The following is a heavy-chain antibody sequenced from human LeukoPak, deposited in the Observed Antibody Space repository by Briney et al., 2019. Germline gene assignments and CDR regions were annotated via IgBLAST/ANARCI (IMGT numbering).Heavy chain of an antibody. V-gene: IGHV4-59*13. J-gene: IGHJ3*02. CDR2: IYYSGST. CDR1: GGSISTYY. CDR3: ARGTAQTVNTYAFDI. D-gene: IGHD3-22*01. Sequence: PSETLSLTCTVSGGSISTYYWSWIRQPPGKGLDWIGYIYYSGSTNYNPSLKSRVTISVDTSKNQFSLNLIPVTAADTAVYYCARGTAQTVNTYAFDIWGRGTMVTVSS.